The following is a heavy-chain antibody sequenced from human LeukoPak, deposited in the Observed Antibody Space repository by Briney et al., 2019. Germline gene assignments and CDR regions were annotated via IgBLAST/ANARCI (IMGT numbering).Heavy chain of an antibody. D-gene: IGHD5-18*01. Sequence: GGSLRLSCAASGCTFSSYAMSWVRQAPGKGLEWVSAISGSGGSTYYADSVKGRFTISRDNSKNTLYLQMNSLRAEDTAVYYCAKAHRKGFNSYGASFDYWGQGTLVTVSS. V-gene: IGHV3-23*01. CDR3: AKAHRKGFNSYGASFDY. J-gene: IGHJ4*02. CDR1: GCTFSSYA. CDR2: ISGSGGST.